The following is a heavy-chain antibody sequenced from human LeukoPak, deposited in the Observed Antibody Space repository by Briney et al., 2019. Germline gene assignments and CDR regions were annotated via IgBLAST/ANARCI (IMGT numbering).Heavy chain of an antibody. D-gene: IGHD4-11*01. CDR2: ICSYGTNQ. CDR3: ARDAQRGFDYSNSLEY. Sequence: GGSLRLSCSAAGFTFNHYGMHWVRQAPGKGLQWVAVICSYGTNQYYVDAVNGRFTISRDDSGNTVYPKMNSMRPEDTGVYYCARDAQRGFDYSNSLEYWGQGTPVTVST. V-gene: IGHV3-33*01. J-gene: IGHJ4*02. CDR1: GFTFNHYG.